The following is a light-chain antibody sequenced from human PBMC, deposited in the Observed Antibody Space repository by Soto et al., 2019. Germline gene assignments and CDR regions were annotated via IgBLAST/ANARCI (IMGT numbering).Light chain of an antibody. CDR3: QHYERYSVA. J-gene: IGKJ1*01. V-gene: IGKV1-5*03. Sequence: IQRTQCPCTLSGCVGERVTITCRASQTISRCLSWSQQKPGKAPQXLXYKXSTLKRGGPSRLSGSGSGTEFTLTISSLQPDYFATYYCQHYERYSVAFGQGTKVDIK. CDR2: KXS. CDR1: QTISRC.